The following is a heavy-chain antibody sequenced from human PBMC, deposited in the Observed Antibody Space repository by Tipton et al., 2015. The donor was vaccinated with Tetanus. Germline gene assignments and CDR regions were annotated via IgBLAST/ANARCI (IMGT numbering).Heavy chain of an antibody. Sequence: SLRLSCAASGFTFSNYWMSWVRQAPGKGLEWVANIKQDGSDKYYVDSVKGRFTISRDNAKNSLYLQMNSLRAEDTAVYYCARGRGDSSIWYFDYWGQGTLVTVSS. D-gene: IGHD3-22*01. CDR3: ARGRGDSSIWYFDY. CDR1: GFTFSNYW. V-gene: IGHV3-7*03. CDR2: IKQDGSDK. J-gene: IGHJ4*02.